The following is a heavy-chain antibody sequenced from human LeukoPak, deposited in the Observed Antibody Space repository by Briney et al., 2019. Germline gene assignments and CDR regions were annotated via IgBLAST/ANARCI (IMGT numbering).Heavy chain of an antibody. V-gene: IGHV3-7*01. CDR3: AREGPYCSGGSCPLWGSYYYYYYMDV. D-gene: IGHD2-15*01. J-gene: IGHJ6*03. CDR2: IKQDGSEK. Sequence: PGGSLRLSCVASGFTFSSYSMNWVRQAPGKGLEWVANIKQDGSEKYYVDSVKGRFTISRDNAKNSLYLQMNSLRAEDTAVYYCAREGPYCSGGSCPLWGSYYYYYYMDVWGKGTTVTVSS. CDR1: GFTFSSYS.